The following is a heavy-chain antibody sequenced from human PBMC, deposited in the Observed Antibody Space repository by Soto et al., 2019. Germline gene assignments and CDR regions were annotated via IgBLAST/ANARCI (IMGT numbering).Heavy chain of an antibody. CDR1: GFTFSSYG. J-gene: IGHJ6*01. D-gene: IGHD3-10*01. CDR3: ARGSGGYGKDV. V-gene: IGHV3-33*01. CDR2: IWYDGSNK. Sequence: QVQLVESGGGVVQPGRSLRLSCAASGFTFSSYGMHWVRQAPGKGLEWVAVIWYDGSNKYYADSVKGRFTISRDNSKNPLYLQMNSLRGEGKAVYYCARGSGGYGKDVWGQGTTVTVSS.